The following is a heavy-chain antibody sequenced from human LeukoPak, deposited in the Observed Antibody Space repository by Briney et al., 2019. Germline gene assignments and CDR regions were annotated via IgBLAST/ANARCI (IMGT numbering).Heavy chain of an antibody. Sequence: ASVKVSCKASGYTFTGYYMHWVRQAPGQGLEWTGWISPNSGGTNYAQKFQGRVTMTRDTSISTAYMELSRLRSDDTAVYYCARDGSLAVVEAFDIWGQGTMVTVSS. CDR3: ARDGSLAVVEAFDI. J-gene: IGHJ3*02. V-gene: IGHV1-2*02. CDR2: ISPNSGGT. D-gene: IGHD2-15*01. CDR1: GYTFTGYY.